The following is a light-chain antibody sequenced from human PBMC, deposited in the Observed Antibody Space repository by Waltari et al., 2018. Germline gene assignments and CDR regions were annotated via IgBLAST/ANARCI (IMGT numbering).Light chain of an antibody. V-gene: IGKV1-33*01. CDR3: QQYYDLPLT. J-gene: IGKJ4*01. CDR2: DAS. Sequence: DIQMTQSPSSLSASVGDIVSITCQASQDIRNFLNWFQLKPGKSPKVLIYDASNLETGVPSRFSGRKSGTEVTLTISGLQPEDFATYFCQQYYDLPLTFGGGTKVEI. CDR1: QDIRNF.